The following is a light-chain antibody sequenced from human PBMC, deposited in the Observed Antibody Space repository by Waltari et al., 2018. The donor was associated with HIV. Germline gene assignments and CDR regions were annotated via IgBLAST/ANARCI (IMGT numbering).Light chain of an antibody. CDR1: QSISRY. CDR2: DAS. J-gene: IGKJ5*01. Sequence: EVVLTQSPGTLSLSPGKRATLSCRASQSISRYLAWYQQKPGQAPRLLIYDASKRATGIPARFSGSGSGTDFTLTISSLEPEDFAVYYCQQRSKWPITFGQGTRLEIK. CDR3: QQRSKWPIT. V-gene: IGKV3-11*01.